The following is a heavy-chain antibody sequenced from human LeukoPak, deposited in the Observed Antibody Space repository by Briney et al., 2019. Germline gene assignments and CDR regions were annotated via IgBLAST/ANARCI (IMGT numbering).Heavy chain of an antibody. CDR1: GFSFSAYG. CDR3: ASWPVGWYGEDS. CDR2: IYSGGST. D-gene: IGHD6-19*01. Sequence: GTSLRLSCAASGFSFSAYGMHWVRQAPGKGLEWVSVIYSGGSTYYADSVKGRFTISRDTPKNTLYLQMNSLRVEDTAVYYCASWPVGWYGEDSWGQGTLVTVSS. J-gene: IGHJ4*02. V-gene: IGHV3-53*01.